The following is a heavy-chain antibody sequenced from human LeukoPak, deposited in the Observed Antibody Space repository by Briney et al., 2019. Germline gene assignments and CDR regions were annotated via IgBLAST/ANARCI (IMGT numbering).Heavy chain of an antibody. CDR1: GGSISSGSYY. CDR2: IYTSGST. J-gene: IGHJ5*02. CDR3: ARDREWEERLGWYWFDP. V-gene: IGHV4-61*02. D-gene: IGHD6-19*01. Sequence: PSETLSLTCTVSGGSISSGSYYWSWLRQPAGTGLEWIGRIYTSGSTNYNPSLKSRVTISVDTSKNQFSLKLSSVTAADTAVYYCARDREWEERLGWYWFDPWGQGTLVTVSS.